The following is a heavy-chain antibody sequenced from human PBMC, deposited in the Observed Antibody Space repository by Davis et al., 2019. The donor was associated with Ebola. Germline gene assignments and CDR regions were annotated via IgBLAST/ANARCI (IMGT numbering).Heavy chain of an antibody. CDR3: ARHSWGYGDYKYGMDV. V-gene: IGHV5-51*01. J-gene: IGHJ6*02. CDR1: GYSFTSYW. D-gene: IGHD4-17*01. CDR2: IFPGDSDT. Sequence: GESLKISCKASGYSFTSYWIVWVRQMPGKGLECMGIIFPGDSDTRYSPSFQGQVTISADKSISTAYLQWSSLKASDTAMYYCARHSWGYGDYKYGMDVWGQGTTVTVSS.